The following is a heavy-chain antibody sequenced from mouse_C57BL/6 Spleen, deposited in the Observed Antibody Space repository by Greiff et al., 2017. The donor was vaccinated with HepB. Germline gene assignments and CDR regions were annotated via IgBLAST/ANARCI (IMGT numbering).Heavy chain of an antibody. J-gene: IGHJ2*01. D-gene: IGHD1-3*01. CDR1: GFSLTSYG. V-gene: IGHV2-9*02. CDR2: IWAGGST. Sequence: VQLVESGPGLVAPSQSLSITCTVSGFSLTSYGVHWVRQPPGKGLEWLGVIWAGGSTNYNSALMSRLSLSKDNTKSQVFLKSNSLQTDDTAMYYCTRLENIWGQGTTLTVSS. CDR3: TRLENI.